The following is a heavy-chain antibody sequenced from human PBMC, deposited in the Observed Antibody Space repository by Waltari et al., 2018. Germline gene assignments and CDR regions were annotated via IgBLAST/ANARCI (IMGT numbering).Heavy chain of an antibody. CDR2: RNPNSGNT. V-gene: IGHV1-8*01. CDR1: GYTFTSSD. CDR3: ARGSHHYYYDSSGYSAFDI. Sequence: QVQLVQSGAEVKKPGAPVKVSCKASGYTFTSSDINWVRQATGHGLEWMGWRNPNSGNTGYAQKFQGRVTMTRNTSISTAYMELSSLRSEDTAVYYCARGSHHYYYDSSGYSAFDIWGQGTMVTVSS. J-gene: IGHJ3*02. D-gene: IGHD3-22*01.